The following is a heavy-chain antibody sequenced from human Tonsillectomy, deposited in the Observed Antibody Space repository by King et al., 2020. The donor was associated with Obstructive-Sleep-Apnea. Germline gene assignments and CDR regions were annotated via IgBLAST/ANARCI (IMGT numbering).Heavy chain of an antibody. D-gene: IGHD5-12*01. V-gene: IGHV3-7*03. CDR1: GFTFSYYW. J-gene: IGHJ6*02. CDR3: ATVDSYYYGMDV. Sequence: VQLVESGGGLVQPGGSLRLSCAASGFTFSYYWMSWVRQAPGKGLEWVTNMNQDGSEKYYVDSVKVRFTISRDNAKNSLYLQMNSLRAEDTAVYYCATVDSYYYGMDVWGQGTTVTVSS. CDR2: MNQDGSEK.